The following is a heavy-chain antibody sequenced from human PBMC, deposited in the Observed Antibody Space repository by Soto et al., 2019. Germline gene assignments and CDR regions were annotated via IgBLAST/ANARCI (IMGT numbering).Heavy chain of an antibody. CDR1: GGIFSTYA. V-gene: IGHV1-69*01. Sequence: QVQLVQSGAEVKKPGSSVKVSCKASGGIFSTYAISWLRQAPGQGLEWMGGIIPLFGTPNYAQRFQGRVTIIADESTSTAYMELRRLRSEDTAVYYCARDREDYGSGNYYNRIDFWGQGTLVTVSS. J-gene: IGHJ4*02. CDR2: IIPLFGTP. D-gene: IGHD3-10*01. CDR3: ARDREDYGSGNYYNRIDF.